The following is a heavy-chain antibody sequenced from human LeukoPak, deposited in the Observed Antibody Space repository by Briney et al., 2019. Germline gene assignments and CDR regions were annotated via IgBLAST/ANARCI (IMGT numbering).Heavy chain of an antibody. CDR1: GASIRSYS. CDR3: ARDGEYSDDAFDI. Sequence: KPSETLSLTCSVSGASIRSYSWSWLRQPAGKGLEWIGRIHTSASTEYNPSLKSRVTMSVDTSKNQFSLKLNSVTAADTAVYFCARDGEYSDDAFDIWRQGTLVTVSS. V-gene: IGHV4-4*07. J-gene: IGHJ3*02. CDR2: IHTSAST. D-gene: IGHD4-17*01.